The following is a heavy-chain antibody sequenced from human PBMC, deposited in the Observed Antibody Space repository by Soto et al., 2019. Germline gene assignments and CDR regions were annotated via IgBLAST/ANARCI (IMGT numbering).Heavy chain of an antibody. J-gene: IGHJ4*02. CDR2: IYHSGST. Sequence: QVQLQESGPGLVKPSQTLSLTCTISGGSISNGGYCWSWIRQLPGKGLEWIGYIYHSGSTNYNPSLKSRVTISVDTSKNQFSLKLRSVTAADTAVYYCARGYYDNSGPFDYWGQGTLVTVSS. CDR1: GGSISNGGYC. V-gene: IGHV4-31*03. D-gene: IGHD3-22*01. CDR3: ARGYYDNSGPFDY.